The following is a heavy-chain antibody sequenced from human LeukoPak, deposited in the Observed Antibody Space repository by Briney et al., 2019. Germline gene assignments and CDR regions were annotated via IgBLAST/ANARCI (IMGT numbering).Heavy chain of an antibody. D-gene: IGHD2-15*01. J-gene: IGHJ4*02. Sequence: SETLSLTCAVYGGSFSGYYWSWIRQPPGKGLEWIGEINHSGSTNYNPSLKSRVTISVDTSKNQFSLKLSSVTAADTAVYYCARGFPLGYCSGGSCYRPYYFDYWGQGTLVTVSS. CDR2: INHSGST. CDR1: GGSFSGYY. CDR3: ARGFPLGYCSGGSCYRPYYFDY. V-gene: IGHV4-34*01.